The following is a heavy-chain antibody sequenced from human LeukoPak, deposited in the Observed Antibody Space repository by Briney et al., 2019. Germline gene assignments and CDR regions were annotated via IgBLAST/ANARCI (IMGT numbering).Heavy chain of an antibody. J-gene: IGHJ4*02. CDR3: AKGGQPLLSWGTPFDY. CDR1: GFTFSTAW. D-gene: IGHD2-21*02. Sequence: GGSFRFSCKAPGFTFSTAWMSGVRQAPGKGLEWVSGISWNSGSIGYADSVKGRFTISRDNAKNSLYLQMNSLRAEDMALYYCAKGGQPLLSWGTPFDYWGQGTLVTVSS. V-gene: IGHV3-9*03. CDR2: ISWNSGSI.